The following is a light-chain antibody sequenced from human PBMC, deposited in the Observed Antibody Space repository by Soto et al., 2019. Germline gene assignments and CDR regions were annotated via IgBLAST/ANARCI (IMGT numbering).Light chain of an antibody. Sequence: EIVLTQSPATLSLSPGERATLSCRASQSVSSYLAWYQQKPGQAPRLLIYDASNRATGIPARFSGSGSGPDFTITISSLEPEDFAVYYCQQRSNWPPWLTFGGGTKVEIK. J-gene: IGKJ4*01. V-gene: IGKV3-11*01. CDR1: QSVSSY. CDR3: QQRSNWPPWLT. CDR2: DAS.